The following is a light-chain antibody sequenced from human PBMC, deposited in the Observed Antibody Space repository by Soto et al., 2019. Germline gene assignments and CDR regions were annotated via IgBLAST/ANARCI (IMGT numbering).Light chain of an antibody. V-gene: IGKV3-15*01. CDR3: QHYNTWPLT. CDR1: QSVNDN. Sequence: EIVMTQSPATLSVSPGERVTLSCRASQSVNDNLAWYQQKPGQAPRLLIYDASTRAAGIPASFSGSGAGTEFTLTISSLQSEDFGVYYCQHYNTWPLTFGGGTRLEIK. CDR2: DAS. J-gene: IGKJ5*01.